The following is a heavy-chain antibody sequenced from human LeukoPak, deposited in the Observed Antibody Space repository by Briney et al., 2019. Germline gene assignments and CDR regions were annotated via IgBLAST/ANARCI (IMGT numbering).Heavy chain of an antibody. CDR2: INHSGST. V-gene: IGHV4-34*01. CDR3: ARGSWRQLVYPRFDY. J-gene: IGHJ4*02. D-gene: IGHD6-6*01. CDR1: GGSFSGYY. Sequence: SETLSLTCAVNGGSFSGYYWSWIRQPPGKGLEWIGEINHSGSTNYNPSLKSRVTISVDTSKNQFSLKLSSVTAADTAVYYCARGSWRQLVYPRFDYWGQGTLVTVSS.